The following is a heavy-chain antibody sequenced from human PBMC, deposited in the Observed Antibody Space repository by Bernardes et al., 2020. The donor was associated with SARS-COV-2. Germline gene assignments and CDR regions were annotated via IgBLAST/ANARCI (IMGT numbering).Heavy chain of an antibody. CDR3: AGGRGFTWGHGLE. CDR2: MHHSGST. Sequence: SETLSLTCAVYGGSLTNYYWSWIRQSPGKGLEWIGEMHHSGSTIYNPSLESRVTISIDTSKEQFSLSLRSLTAADTAVYYCAGGRGFTWGHGLEWGQGTLVTVSS. CDR1: GGSLTNYY. J-gene: IGHJ4*02. V-gene: IGHV4-34*01. D-gene: IGHD3-16*01.